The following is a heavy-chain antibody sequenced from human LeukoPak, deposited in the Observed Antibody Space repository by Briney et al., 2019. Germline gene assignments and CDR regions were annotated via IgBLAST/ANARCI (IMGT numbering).Heavy chain of an antibody. CDR2: ISSSGNSI. J-gene: IGHJ4*02. Sequence: PGGPLRLSCAASGFIFSSYSMNWVRQAPGKGLEWVSYISSSGNSIFYADFVKGRFTISRDNAKNSLYLQMNSLRAEDTAVYYCGGTGSSGEPVVDYWGQGTLVTVSS. V-gene: IGHV3-48*04. CDR3: GGTGSSGEPVVDY. D-gene: IGHD3-10*01. CDR1: GFIFSSYS.